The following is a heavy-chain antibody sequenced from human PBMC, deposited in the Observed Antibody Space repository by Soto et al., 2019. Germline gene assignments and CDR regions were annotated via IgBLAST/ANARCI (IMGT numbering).Heavy chain of an antibody. D-gene: IGHD4-17*01. CDR2: INLRRGTT. CDR1: GYNFNQYY. Sequence: QVQLVQSGPEVRKPGASVRLSCATSGYNFNQYYIHWVRQAPGQGLEWMGIINLRRGTTEYAHKFRGRVTVTGDTSTRTAYMELSSLRSEDTAVYFCARGPDDSDVPRWDHWGQGTLITVSS. CDR3: ARGPDDSDVPRWDH. V-gene: IGHV1-46*02. J-gene: IGHJ4*02.